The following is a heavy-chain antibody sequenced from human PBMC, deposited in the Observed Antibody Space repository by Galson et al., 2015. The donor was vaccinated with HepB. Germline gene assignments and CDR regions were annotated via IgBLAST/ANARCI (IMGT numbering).Heavy chain of an antibody. V-gene: IGHV4-39*01. CDR2: IYYSGST. Sequence: ETLSLTCTVSGGSISSRSYYWDWIRQPPGKGLEWIGSIYYSGSTYYNPSLKSRVTISVDTSKNQFSLKLSSVTAADTAVYYCARLKDWGYSSGYYFDYWGQGTLVTVSS. CDR3: ARLKDWGYSSGYYFDY. D-gene: IGHD3-22*01. CDR1: GGSISSRSYY. J-gene: IGHJ4*02.